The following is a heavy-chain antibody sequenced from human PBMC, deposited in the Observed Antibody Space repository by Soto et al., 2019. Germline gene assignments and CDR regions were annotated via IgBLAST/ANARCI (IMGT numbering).Heavy chain of an antibody. CDR3: ARARKAYYDSSGYYGY. CDR2: INHSGST. D-gene: IGHD3-22*01. V-gene: IGHV4-34*01. CDR1: GGSFSGYY. Sequence: PSETLSLTCAVYGGSFSGYYWSWIRQPPGKGLEWIGEINHSGSTNYNPSLKSRVTISVDTSKNQFSLKLSSVTAADTAVYYCARARKAYYDSSGYYGYWGQGTLVTVSS. J-gene: IGHJ4*02.